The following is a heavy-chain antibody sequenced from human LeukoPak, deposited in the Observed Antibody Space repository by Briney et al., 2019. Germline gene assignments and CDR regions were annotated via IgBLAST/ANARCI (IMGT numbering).Heavy chain of an antibody. CDR1: GDSVSSTSAA. V-gene: IGHV6-1*01. CDR2: TYYRSQWHN. D-gene: IGHD1-7*01. J-gene: IGHJ4*02. CDR3: ARGVNYSFDY. Sequence: SQTLSLTCAISGDSVSSTSAAWNWIRQSPSRGLEWLGGTYYRSQWHNEYAASVISRITINSDTSKNQFSLQLNSVTPGDTAVYYCARGVNYSFDYWGQGTLVTVSS.